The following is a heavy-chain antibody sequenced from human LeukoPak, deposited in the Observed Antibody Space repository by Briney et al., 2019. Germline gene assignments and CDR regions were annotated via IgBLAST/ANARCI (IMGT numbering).Heavy chain of an antibody. J-gene: IGHJ4*02. V-gene: IGHV1-8*01. CDR3: ARALLGYCSSTSCYGPHGPLDY. D-gene: IGHD2-2*01. Sequence: ASVKVSCKASGYTFTSHDINWVRQATGQGLEWTGWMNPNSGNTGYAQKFQGRVTITADKSTSTAYMELSSLRSEDTAVYYCARALLGYCSSTSCYGPHGPLDYWGQGTLVTVSS. CDR1: GYTFTSHD. CDR2: MNPNSGNT.